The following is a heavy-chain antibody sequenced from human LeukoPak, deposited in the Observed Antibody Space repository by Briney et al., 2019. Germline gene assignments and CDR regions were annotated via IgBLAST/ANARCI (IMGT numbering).Heavy chain of an antibody. D-gene: IGHD4-23*01. J-gene: IGHJ4*02. V-gene: IGHV5-51*01. CDR2: IYPGDSDT. CDR3: ARRLDYGGNSHGY. CDR1: GYSFTSYW. Sequence: PGGSLRLSCQGSGYSFTSYWIGWVRQMPGKGLEWMGIIYPGDSDTRYSPSFQGQVTISADKSISTAYLQWSSLKASDTAIYYCARRLDYGGNSHGYWGQGTLVTVPS.